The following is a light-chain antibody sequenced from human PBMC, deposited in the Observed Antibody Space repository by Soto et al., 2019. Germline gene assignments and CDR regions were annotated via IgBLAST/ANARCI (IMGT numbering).Light chain of an antibody. CDR3: QSYDNTLSASV. J-gene: IGLJ2*01. Sequence: LTQPPSVSGAPGQRVTISCTGSSSNIGAGHVVHWYQQFPGRAPNLLIYGSSNRPSGVPDRFSGSKSGTSASLAITGLQAEDEADYYCQSYDNTLSASVFGGGTKLTVL. CDR1: SSNIGAGHV. CDR2: GSS. V-gene: IGLV1-40*01.